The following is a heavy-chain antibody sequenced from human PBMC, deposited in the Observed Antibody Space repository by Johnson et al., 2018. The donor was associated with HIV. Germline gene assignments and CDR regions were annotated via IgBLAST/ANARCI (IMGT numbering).Heavy chain of an antibody. CDR1: GFTFSSYG. Sequence: QMLLVESGGAVVQPGGSLRLSCTASGFTFSSYGMHWVRQAPGKGLEWVAVIWFDGTYKYYVDSVKGRFTISRDNSKNTMYLQMNSLRVEDTAVYFCANQVGAKGSAFEIWGQGTMVTVSS. CDR2: IWFDGTYK. V-gene: IGHV3-33*06. J-gene: IGHJ3*02. D-gene: IGHD1-26*01. CDR3: ANQVGAKGSAFEI.